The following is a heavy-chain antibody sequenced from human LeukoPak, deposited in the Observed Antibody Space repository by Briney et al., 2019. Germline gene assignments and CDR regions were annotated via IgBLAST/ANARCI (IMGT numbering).Heavy chain of an antibody. CDR1: GFTFSAHY. V-gene: IGHV3-11*05. Sequence: PGGSLRLSCAASGFTFSAHYMSWIRQSPGKGLEWLSYISGNGGDTNYADSVRGRITISRGNAKNSLFLQMSSLRAEDTAIYYCARGARASDSWGQGTLVTVSS. CDR2: ISGNGGDT. J-gene: IGHJ4*02. CDR3: ARGARASDS.